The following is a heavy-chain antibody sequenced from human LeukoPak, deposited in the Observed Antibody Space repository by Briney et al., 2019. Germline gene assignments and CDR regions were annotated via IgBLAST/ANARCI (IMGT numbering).Heavy chain of an antibody. V-gene: IGHV3-23*01. CDR3: ARDAGVGGIFDY. CDR1: GFTFSSYA. CDR2: IGGSGAKT. J-gene: IGHJ4*02. Sequence: PGGSLRLSCAASGFTFSSYALTWVRQAPGKGLEWVSAIGGSGAKTYYADSVKGRFTISRDNSKSTLHLHMNSLRAEDTAVYYCARDAGVGGIFDYWGQGILVTVSS. D-gene: IGHD1-26*01.